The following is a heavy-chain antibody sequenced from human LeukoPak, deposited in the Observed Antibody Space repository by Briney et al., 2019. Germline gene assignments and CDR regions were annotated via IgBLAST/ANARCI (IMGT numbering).Heavy chain of an antibody. J-gene: IGHJ6*03. CDR1: GGSISSYY. D-gene: IGHD1-26*01. CDR3: ARVRGGSSAGSYYYHYMDV. V-gene: IGHV4-59*12. Sequence: SETLSLTCTVSGGSISSYYWSWIRQPPGKGLEWIGYIYYSGSTNYNPSLKSRVTISVDTSKNQFSLKLSSVTAADTAVYYCARVRGGSSAGSYYYHYMDVWGKGTTVTVSS. CDR2: IYYSGST.